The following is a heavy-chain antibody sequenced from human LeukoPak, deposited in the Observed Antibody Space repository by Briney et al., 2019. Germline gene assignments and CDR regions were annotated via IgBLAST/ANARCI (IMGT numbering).Heavy chain of an antibody. J-gene: IGHJ4*02. CDR2: VSTSNSDT. CDR3: ARVADTSMVTPGFDS. V-gene: IGHV1-18*01. CDR1: GYNFNRYT. Sequence: ASVKVSCKTSGYNFNRYTITWVRQAPGQGLEWMGWVSTSNSDTNYAETFQGRVTMTTDTVTKTAYMELRRLRSGDTAIYFCARVADTSMVTPGFDSWGQGTLVTVSS. D-gene: IGHD5-18*01.